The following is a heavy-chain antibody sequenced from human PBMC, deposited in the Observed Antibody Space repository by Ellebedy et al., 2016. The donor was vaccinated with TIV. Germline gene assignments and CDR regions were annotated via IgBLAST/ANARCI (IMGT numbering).Heavy chain of an antibody. CDR3: AREATAAGPIKHFDY. CDR2: INPENGDT. V-gene: IGHV1-2*02. CDR1: GYIFSGHF. J-gene: IGHJ4*02. D-gene: IGHD6-25*01. Sequence: ASVKVSCXASGYIFSGHFLHWVRQAPGQGLEWMADINPENGDTGYTQSLQGRVTVTRDTSITTAYMELTRLTSDDTAVYYCAREATAAGPIKHFDYWGQGTLVTVSS.